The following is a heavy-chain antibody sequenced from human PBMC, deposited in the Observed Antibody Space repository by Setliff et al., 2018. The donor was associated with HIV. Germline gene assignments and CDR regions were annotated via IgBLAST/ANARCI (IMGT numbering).Heavy chain of an antibody. CDR1: GYTFTGYY. V-gene: IGHV1-2*02. CDR2: INPNNGGT. Sequence: ASVKVSCKASGYTFTGYYMHWVRQAPGQGLEWMGWINPNNGGTNYAQKFQGRVTMTRDNTISTAYMGLSRLRSDDTAAYYCARDYDGSSGYSSFPRLSGYWGQGTLVTVSS. J-gene: IGHJ4*02. CDR3: ARDYDGSSGYSSFPRLSGY. D-gene: IGHD3-22*01.